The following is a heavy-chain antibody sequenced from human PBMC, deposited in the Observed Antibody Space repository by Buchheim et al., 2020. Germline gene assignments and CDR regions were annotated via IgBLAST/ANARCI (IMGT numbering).Heavy chain of an antibody. J-gene: IGHJ1*01. CDR1: GFTVSSNY. V-gene: IGHV3-66*01. D-gene: IGHD3-10*01. Sequence: EVQLVESGGGLVQPGGSLRLSCAASGFTVSSNYMSWVRQAPGKGLEWVSVIYSGGSTYYADSVKGRFTISRDNSKNTLYLQMNSLRAEDTAVYYCAKNLRITMVRGVITAEYFRHWGQGTL. CDR3: AKNLRITMVRGVITAEYFRH. CDR2: IYSGGST.